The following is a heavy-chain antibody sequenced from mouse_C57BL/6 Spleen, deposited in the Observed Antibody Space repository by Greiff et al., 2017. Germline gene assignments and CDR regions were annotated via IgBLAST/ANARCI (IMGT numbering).Heavy chain of an antibody. V-gene: IGHV5-9-1*02. Sequence: EVKLMESGEGLVKPGGSLKLSCAASGFTFSSYAMSWVRQTPEKRLEWVAYISSGGDYIYYADTVKGRFTISRDNARNTLYLQMSSLKSEDTAMYYCTRGARWLLGYYAMDYWGQGTSVTVSS. J-gene: IGHJ4*01. CDR3: TRGARWLLGYYAMDY. CDR1: GFTFSSYA. D-gene: IGHD2-3*01. CDR2: ISSGGDYI.